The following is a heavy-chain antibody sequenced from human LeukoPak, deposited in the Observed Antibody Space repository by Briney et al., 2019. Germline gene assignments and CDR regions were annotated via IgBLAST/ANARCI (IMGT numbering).Heavy chain of an antibody. CDR1: GGSISSYY. D-gene: IGHD3-22*01. CDR2: IYTSGST. CDR3: ARSTYYYDSSGYYQYNWFDP. J-gene: IGHJ5*02. V-gene: IGHV4-4*07. Sequence: ESSETLSLTCTVSGGSISSYYWSWIRQPAGKGLEWIGRIYTSGSTNYNPSLKSRVTMSVDTSKNQFSLKLSSVTAADTAVYYCARSTYYYDSSGYYQYNWFDPWGQGTLVTVSS.